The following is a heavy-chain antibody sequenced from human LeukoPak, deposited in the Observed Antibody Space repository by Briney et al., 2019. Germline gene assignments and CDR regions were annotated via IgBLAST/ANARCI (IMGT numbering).Heavy chain of an antibody. J-gene: IGHJ4*02. D-gene: IGHD3-22*01. Sequence: GGSLRLSCAASGFTFSSYSMNWVRQAPGKGLEWVSYISSSSSTIYYADSVKGRFTISRDNAKNSLYLQMNSLRDEDTAVYYRARDTANYYDSSGYVFDYWGQGTLVTASS. CDR3: ARDTANYYDSSGYVFDY. V-gene: IGHV3-48*02. CDR2: ISSSSSTI. CDR1: GFTFSSYS.